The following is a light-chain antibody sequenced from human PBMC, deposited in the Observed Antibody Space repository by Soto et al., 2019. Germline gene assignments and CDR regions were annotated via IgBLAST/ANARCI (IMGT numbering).Light chain of an antibody. CDR3: GTWDSSLSAV. V-gene: IGLV1-51*01. Sequence: QSVLTQPPSVSAAPGQKVTICCSGSSSNIGSNYVSWYQHLPGTAPKLLIYDNNKRPSGIPDRFSGSQSGTSATLGITGLQTGDEADYYCGTWDSSLSAVFGGGTKLTVL. J-gene: IGLJ2*01. CDR1: SSNIGSNY. CDR2: DNN.